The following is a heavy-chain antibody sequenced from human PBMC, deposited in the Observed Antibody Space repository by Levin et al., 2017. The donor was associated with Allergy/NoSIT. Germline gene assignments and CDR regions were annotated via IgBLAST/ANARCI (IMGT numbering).Heavy chain of an antibody. V-gene: IGHV1-69*13. CDR2: VSPMFGTA. Sequence: SVKVSCKPSGVTVSTYAFTWVRQVPGQGLEWMGGVSPMFGTANYSEKFQDRLTITADDPTTTVYMALRNLRSEDTALYYCARDSGAYGWALDDWGQGTLVTVS. D-gene: IGHD2-8*02. CDR3: ARDSGAYGWALDD. CDR1: GVTVSTYA. J-gene: IGHJ4*02.